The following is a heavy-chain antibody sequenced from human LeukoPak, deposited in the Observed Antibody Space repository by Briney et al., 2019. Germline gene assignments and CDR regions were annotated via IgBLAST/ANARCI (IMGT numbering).Heavy chain of an antibody. CDR1: GFTFSSYS. CDR3: AKDRNYDILTGYHDY. J-gene: IGHJ4*02. D-gene: IGHD3-9*01. CDR2: ISSSSTYI. V-gene: IGHV3-21*01. Sequence: PGGSLRLSCAASGFTFSSYSMNWVRQAPGKGLEWVSSISSSSTYIYYADSVKGRFTISRDNAKNSLYLQMNSLRPEDTALYYCAKDRNYDILTGYHDYWGQGTLVTVSS.